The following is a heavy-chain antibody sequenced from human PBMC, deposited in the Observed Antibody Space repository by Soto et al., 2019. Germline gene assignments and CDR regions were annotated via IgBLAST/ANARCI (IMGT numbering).Heavy chain of an antibody. Sequence: GGSLRLSCAASGFTFSTYAMSWVRQAPGKGLEWVSATSGGGGTTYYADSVKGRFTISRDNSRNTLYLQMNSLRAEDTAVYYSAKGGPPPDYWGRGTLVTVSS. CDR2: TSGGGGTT. V-gene: IGHV3-23*01. CDR1: GFTFSTYA. CDR3: AKGGPPPDY. J-gene: IGHJ4*02.